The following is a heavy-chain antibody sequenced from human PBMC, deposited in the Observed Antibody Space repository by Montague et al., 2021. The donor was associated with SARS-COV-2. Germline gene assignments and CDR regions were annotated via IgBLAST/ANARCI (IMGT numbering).Heavy chain of an antibody. CDR1: GYPLTELS. J-gene: IGHJ5*02. CDR3: ATTTAMVLGDWFDP. CDR2: FDPEDGET. Sequence: SVKVSCKVSGYPLTELSMHWVRQAPGKGLEWMGGFDPEDGETIYAQKFQGRVTMTEDTSTDTAYMELSSLRSEDTAVYYCATTTAMVLGDWFDPWGQGTLVTVSS. V-gene: IGHV1-24*01. D-gene: IGHD5-18*01.